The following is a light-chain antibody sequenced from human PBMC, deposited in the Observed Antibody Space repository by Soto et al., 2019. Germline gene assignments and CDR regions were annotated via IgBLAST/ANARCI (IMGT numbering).Light chain of an antibody. V-gene: IGKV3-15*01. CDR3: QQFYTWPVT. Sequence: IVMTKSPATLSVSPGERVTFSCRASQGIRNHLAWYQHRPGQAPRLLISYASAGATGIPARFSGSGSGTEFTLTINSLQSEDSAVYYCQQFYTWPVTFGGGTKVDIK. J-gene: IGKJ4*01. CDR2: YAS. CDR1: QGIRNH.